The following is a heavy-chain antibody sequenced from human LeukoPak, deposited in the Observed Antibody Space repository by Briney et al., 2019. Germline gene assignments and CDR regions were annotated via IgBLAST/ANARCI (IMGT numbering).Heavy chain of an antibody. D-gene: IGHD3-10*01. J-gene: IGHJ4*02. CDR3: ASGGMGARKYYSDPFHY. CDR2: IYSAGST. CDR1: GFTVSSNY. V-gene: IGHV3-53*01. Sequence: GGSLRLSCVASGFTVSSNYMSWVRQAPGKGLEWVSIIYSAGSTYCADSVRGRFTISRDSSKNTVCLQMNSLRAEDTAVYYCASGGMGARKYYSDPFHYWGQGALVTVSS.